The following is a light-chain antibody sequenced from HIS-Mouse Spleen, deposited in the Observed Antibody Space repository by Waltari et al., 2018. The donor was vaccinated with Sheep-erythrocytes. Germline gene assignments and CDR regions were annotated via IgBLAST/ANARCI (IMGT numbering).Light chain of an antibody. CDR1: SSDVGSYNL. CDR3: CSYAGRSTPWV. CDR2: EGS. Sequence: QSALTQPASVSGSPGQSITISCTGTSSDVGSYNLVSWYQQHPGKAPKLMIYEGSKRPSRVANRFAGSKSGNTAPLTISGLQAENEADYYCCSYAGRSTPWVLGGGTKLTVL. V-gene: IGLV2-23*01. J-gene: IGLJ3*02.